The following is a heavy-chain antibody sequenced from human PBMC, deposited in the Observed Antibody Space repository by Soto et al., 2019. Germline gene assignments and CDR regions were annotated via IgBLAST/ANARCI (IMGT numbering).Heavy chain of an antibody. D-gene: IGHD5-18*01. CDR2: INHSGST. Sequence: QVQLQQWGAGLLKPSETLSLTCAVYGGSFSGYYWCWIRQPPGKGLEWIGEINHSGSTNYNPSLKSRVTISVDTSKNQFSLKLSSVTAADTAVYYCATARDTAMGYGMDVWGQGTTVTVSS. CDR3: ATARDTAMGYGMDV. CDR1: GGSFSGYY. J-gene: IGHJ6*02. V-gene: IGHV4-34*01.